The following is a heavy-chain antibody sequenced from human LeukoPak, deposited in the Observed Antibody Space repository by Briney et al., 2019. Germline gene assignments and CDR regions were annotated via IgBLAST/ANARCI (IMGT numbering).Heavy chain of an antibody. D-gene: IGHD3-22*01. J-gene: IGHJ3*02. Sequence: SETLSLTCAVYGGSFSGYYWSWIRQPPGKGLEWIGEINHSGSTNYNPSLKSRVTISVDTSKNQFSLKLSSVTAADTAVYYCARPTYYYDSSLAFDIWGQGTMVTVSS. V-gene: IGHV4-34*01. CDR2: INHSGST. CDR1: GGSFSGYY. CDR3: ARPTYYYDSSLAFDI.